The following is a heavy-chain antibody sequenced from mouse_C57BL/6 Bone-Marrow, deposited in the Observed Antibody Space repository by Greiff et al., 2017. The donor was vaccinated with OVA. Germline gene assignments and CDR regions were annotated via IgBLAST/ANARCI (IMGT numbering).Heavy chain of an antibody. CDR1: GYTFTDYY. D-gene: IGHD1-1*01. CDR3: ARWNYGSGYYAMDY. CDR2: IYPGSGNT. V-gene: IGHV1-76*01. Sequence: QVQLKQSGAELVRPGASVKLSCKASGYTFTDYYINWVKQRPGQGLEWIARIYPGSGNTYYNEKFKGKATLTAEKSSSTAYMQLSSLTSEDSAVYFCARWNYGSGYYAMDYWGQGTSVTVSS. J-gene: IGHJ4*01.